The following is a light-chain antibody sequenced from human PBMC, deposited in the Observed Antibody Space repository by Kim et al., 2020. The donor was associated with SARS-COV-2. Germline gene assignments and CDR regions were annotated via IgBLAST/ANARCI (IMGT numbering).Light chain of an antibody. CDR1: SSDVGGYNY. CDR2: DVS. V-gene: IGLV2-14*04. Sequence: PVQSIPISCTGTSSDVGGYNYVSWYQQHPGKAPKLMIYDVSKRPSGVSNRFSGSKSGNTASLTISGLQAEDEADYYCSSYTSSSRVFGGGTQLTVL. CDR3: SSYTSSSRV. J-gene: IGLJ3*02.